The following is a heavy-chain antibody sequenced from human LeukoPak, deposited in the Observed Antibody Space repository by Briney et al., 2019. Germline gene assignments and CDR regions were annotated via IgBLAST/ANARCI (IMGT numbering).Heavy chain of an antibody. CDR3: ARGSRRVGATGGSDY. J-gene: IGHJ4*02. Sequence: GGSLRLSCAASGFTFSDYWMSWVRQAPGKGLEWVANIKQDGTEKNYADSVKGRFTISRDNAKNSLYLQLNSLRAEDTAVYYCARGSRRVGATGGSDYWGQGTLVTVSS. CDR2: IKQDGTEK. D-gene: IGHD1-26*01. CDR1: GFTFSDYW. V-gene: IGHV3-7*03.